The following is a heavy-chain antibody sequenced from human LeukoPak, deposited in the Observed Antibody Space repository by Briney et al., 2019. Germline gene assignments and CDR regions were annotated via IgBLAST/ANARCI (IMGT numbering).Heavy chain of an antibody. CDR3: ARLNCSGGSCYSSAYFDY. Sequence: SETLSLTCAVYGGSFSSYYWSWIRQPPGKGLEWIGYIYYSGSTNYNPSLKSRVTISVDTSKNQFSLKLSSVTAADTAVYYCARLNCSGGSCYSSAYFDYWGQGTLVTVSS. CDR1: GGSFSSYY. V-gene: IGHV4-59*08. CDR2: IYYSGST. J-gene: IGHJ4*02. D-gene: IGHD2-15*01.